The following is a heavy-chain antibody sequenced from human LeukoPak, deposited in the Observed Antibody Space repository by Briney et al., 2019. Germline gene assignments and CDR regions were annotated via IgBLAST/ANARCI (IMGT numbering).Heavy chain of an antibody. CDR3: ARGLRESGSFDY. CDR2: IYYSGST. D-gene: IGHD1-26*01. CDR1: GGSIRSYY. Sequence: SETLSLTCTVSGGSIRSYYWSWIRQPPGKGLEWIAYIYYSGSTNYNPSLKSRVTISVDTSKNQFSLKLSSVTAADTAVYYCARGLRESGSFDYWGQGTLVTVSS. J-gene: IGHJ4*02. V-gene: IGHV4-59*01.